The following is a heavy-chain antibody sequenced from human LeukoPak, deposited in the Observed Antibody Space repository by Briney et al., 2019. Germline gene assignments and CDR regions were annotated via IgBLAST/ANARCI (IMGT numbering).Heavy chain of an antibody. CDR3: ARGSEDEYSSSPGFDY. D-gene: IGHD6-6*01. V-gene: IGHV4-30-4*08. Sequence: PSETLSLTCTVSGGSISSGDYYWSWIRQPPGKGLEWIGYIYYSGSTYYNPSLKSRVTISVDTSKNQFSLKLSSVTAADTAVYYCARGSEDEYSSSPGFDYWGQGTLVTVSS. CDR1: GGSISSGDYY. CDR2: IYYSGST. J-gene: IGHJ4*02.